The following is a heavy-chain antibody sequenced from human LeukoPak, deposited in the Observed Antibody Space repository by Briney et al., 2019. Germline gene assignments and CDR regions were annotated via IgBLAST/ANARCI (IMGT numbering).Heavy chain of an antibody. V-gene: IGHV1-3*01. CDR2: INVGNGNT. CDR3: APSTINGGY. D-gene: IGHD2-8*01. Sequence: GASVKVSCKASGYTFTDYVLHWVRQAPGQRLEWMGWINVGNGNTEYSQKFQDRVTITRDTFASTAYMDLSSLRSEDTAVYYCAPSTINGGYWGQGTLVTVSS. CDR1: GYTFTDYV. J-gene: IGHJ4*02.